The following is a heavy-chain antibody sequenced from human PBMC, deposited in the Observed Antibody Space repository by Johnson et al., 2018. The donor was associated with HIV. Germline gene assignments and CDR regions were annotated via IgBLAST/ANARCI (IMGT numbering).Heavy chain of an antibody. V-gene: IGHV3-23*01. Sequence: VLLLESGGGLAQPGGSLRLSCAASGITFRSYLLTWVRQAPGKGLEWVSHISASGASTYYADSVKGRFTISRDNSKNTLYLQMNSLRAKDTALYYCARQTLRAFDIWGQGTMVTVSS. CDR2: ISASGAST. CDR3: ARQTLRAFDI. CDR1: GITFRSYL. J-gene: IGHJ3*02.